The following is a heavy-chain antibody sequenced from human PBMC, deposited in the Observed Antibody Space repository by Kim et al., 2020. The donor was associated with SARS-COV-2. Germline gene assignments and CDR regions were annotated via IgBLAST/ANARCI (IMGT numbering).Heavy chain of an antibody. CDR3: ARERRDYSGYHHLSYFYYGLDV. CDR1: GGSISGYY. CDR2: IYHSGST. D-gene: IGHD5-12*01. V-gene: IGHV4-59*01. Sequence: SETLSLVCTVSGGSISGYYWTWIRQSPVKGLEWIGYIYHSGSTIYNPSLQSRVTMSVDTSKDQFSLQLTSVTAADTAVYYCARERRDYSGYHHLSYFYYGLDVWGQGTTVTVSS. J-gene: IGHJ6*02.